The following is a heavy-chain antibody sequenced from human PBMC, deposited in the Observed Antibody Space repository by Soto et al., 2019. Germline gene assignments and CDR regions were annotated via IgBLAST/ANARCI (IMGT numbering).Heavy chain of an antibody. CDR2: IYYSGST. CDR1: GGSISSSSYY. J-gene: IGHJ4*02. CDR3: ASLHLGELLYFDY. D-gene: IGHD3-16*01. V-gene: IGHV4-39*07. Sequence: PSETLSLTCTVSGGSISSSSYYWGWIRQPPGKGLEWIGSIYYSGSTNYNPSLKSRVTISVDKSKNQFSLKLSSVTAADTAVYYCASLHLGELLYFDYWGQGTLVTVSS.